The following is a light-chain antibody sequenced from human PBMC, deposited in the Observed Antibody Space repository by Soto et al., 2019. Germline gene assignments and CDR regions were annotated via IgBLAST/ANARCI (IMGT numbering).Light chain of an antibody. Sequence: QSVLTQPASVSGSPGQSITISCTGTSSDVGGYNYVSWYQQHPGKAPKLMIYEVSNRPSGVSNRFSGSKSGNTASLTISGLQAEDEADYFCQSYDSSALSLIFGPGTKVTVL. CDR2: EVS. CDR1: SSDVGGYNY. J-gene: IGLJ1*01. V-gene: IGLV2-14*01. CDR3: QSYDSSALSLI.